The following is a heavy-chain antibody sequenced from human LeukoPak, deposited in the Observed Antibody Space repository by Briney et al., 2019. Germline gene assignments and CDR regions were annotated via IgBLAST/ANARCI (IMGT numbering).Heavy chain of an antibody. D-gene: IGHD6-6*01. CDR2: IVVGSGNT. CDR3: ARDLWSSSAGP. J-gene: IGHJ4*02. Sequence: ASVKVSCKASGFTFTSSAMQWVRQARGQRLEWIGWIVVGSGNTNYAQKFQGRVTITADESTSTAYMELSSLRSEDTAVYYCARDLWSSSAGPWGQGTLVTVSS. V-gene: IGHV1-58*02. CDR1: GFTFTSSA.